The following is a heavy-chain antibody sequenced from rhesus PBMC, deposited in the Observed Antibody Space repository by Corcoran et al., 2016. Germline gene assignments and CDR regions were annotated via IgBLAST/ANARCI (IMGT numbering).Heavy chain of an antibody. V-gene: IGHV4-122*02. D-gene: IGHD2-8*01. Sequence: QVQLQESGPGLVKPSETLSLTCAVSGGSISSSYYYWSWIRQAPGKGLEWIGCISYSGSTSYNPSTKSRVTISRDTSKNQFSLKLSSVTAADTAVYYCARRGGYCSGGVCPIDYWGQGVLVTVSS. CDR1: GGSISSSYYY. CDR3: ARRGGYCSGGVCPIDY. J-gene: IGHJ4*01. CDR2: ISYSGST.